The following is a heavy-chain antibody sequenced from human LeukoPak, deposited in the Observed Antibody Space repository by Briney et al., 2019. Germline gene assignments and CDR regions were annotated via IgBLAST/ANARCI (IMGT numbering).Heavy chain of an antibody. Sequence: SVKVSCKASGGTFSSYAISWVRQAPGQGLEWMGRIIPILGIANYAQKFQGRVTITADKSTSTAYRELSSLRSEDTAVYYCARDVYCSSTSCYYYYGMDVWGQGTTVTVSS. CDR2: IIPILGIA. V-gene: IGHV1-69*04. J-gene: IGHJ6*02. CDR1: GGTFSSYA. CDR3: ARDVYCSSTSCYYYYGMDV. D-gene: IGHD2-2*01.